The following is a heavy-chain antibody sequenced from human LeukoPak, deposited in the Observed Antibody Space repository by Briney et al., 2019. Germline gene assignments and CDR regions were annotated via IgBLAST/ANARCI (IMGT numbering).Heavy chain of an antibody. CDR2: MSGGGREK. Sequence: GGSLSLLCGASGFPFRLCWMSWVREAPGKGLEWVANMSGGGREKYYVDSVRGRFTISRDNARNPLYLQMNDLRVEDTAVYYCATDDYGPAGYGGQGTLVTVSS. V-gene: IGHV3-7*01. D-gene: IGHD4-17*01. CDR1: GFPFRLCW. J-gene: IGHJ4*02. CDR3: ATDDYGPAGY.